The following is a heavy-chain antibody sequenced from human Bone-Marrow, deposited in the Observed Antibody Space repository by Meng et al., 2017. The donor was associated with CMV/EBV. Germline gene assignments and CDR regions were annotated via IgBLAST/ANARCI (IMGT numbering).Heavy chain of an antibody. V-gene: IGHV1-69*05. D-gene: IGHD2-2*01. J-gene: IGHJ2*01. CDR3: ARNGSTTSQQHGYFDL. CDR1: VGTFSSYA. CDR2: IIPIFGTA. Sequence: SVPVSCKASVGTFSSYAIGWVRQAPGQGLEWMGGIIPIFGTAHYAQKFQGRVTITTDESTSTAYMELSSLRSEDRAVYYCARNGSTTSQQHGYFDLWGRGTLVTVSS.